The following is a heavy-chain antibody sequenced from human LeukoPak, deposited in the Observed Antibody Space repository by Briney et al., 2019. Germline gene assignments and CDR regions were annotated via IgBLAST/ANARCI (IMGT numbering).Heavy chain of an antibody. Sequence: GGSLRLSCVASGFTFSDYAMNWVRQAPGKGLEWVSSISNSGGSTYYADSVKGRSTISRDNSKNTLYLQMNSLRAEDTAVYYCAKEGFDSWGQGTLVTVSS. J-gene: IGHJ4*02. CDR3: AKEGFDS. CDR1: GFTFSDYA. CDR2: ISNSGGST. V-gene: IGHV3-23*01.